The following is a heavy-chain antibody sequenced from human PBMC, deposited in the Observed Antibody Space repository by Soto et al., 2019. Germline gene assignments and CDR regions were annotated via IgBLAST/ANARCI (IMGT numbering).Heavy chain of an antibody. CDR3: ARGHYDFWSGYFATIDF. CDR1: GGSISSYY. V-gene: IGHV4-59*08. D-gene: IGHD3-3*01. J-gene: IGHJ4*02. CDR2: IHYSGST. Sequence: SETLSLTCTVSGGSISSYYWSWIRQPPGKGLEWIGYIHYSGSTNYNPSLKSRVTISVDTSKNQFSLKLSSVTAADTAVYYCARGHYDFWSGYFATIDFWGQGILVTVSS.